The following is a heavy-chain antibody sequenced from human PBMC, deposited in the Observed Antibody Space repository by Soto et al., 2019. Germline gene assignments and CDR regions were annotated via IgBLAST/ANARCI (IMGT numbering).Heavy chain of an antibody. J-gene: IGHJ4*02. D-gene: IGHD3-16*01. CDR2: IYYSVRT. Sequence: PSETLSPSCAVSVASSSSYYWSWIREPPGKGLEWIGYIYYSVRTNYNTSVKSRVTISVETSKNQCSLKLSSVPVAATAVIYWGRWGSWGITFGGVGLWGQGTLVTVSS. V-gene: IGHV4-59*01. CDR1: VASSSSYY. CDR3: GRWGSWGITFGGVGL.